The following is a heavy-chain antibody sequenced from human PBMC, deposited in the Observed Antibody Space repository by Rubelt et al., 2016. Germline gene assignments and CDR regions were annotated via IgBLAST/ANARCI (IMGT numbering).Heavy chain of an antibody. V-gene: IGHV4-34*01. CDR3: ARGKEGLGVTMMDY. Sequence: QVQLQQWGAGLLKPSETLSLTCAVYGGSFSGYYWSWIRQPPGKGLEWFGEVNHSGRTNYNPSLKSRGTISVDTSKNQFSRKLSSVTAADTAVYYCARGKEGLGVTMMDYWGQGTLVTVSS. D-gene: IGHD3-22*01. CDR2: VNHSGRT. CDR1: GGSFSGYY. J-gene: IGHJ4*02.